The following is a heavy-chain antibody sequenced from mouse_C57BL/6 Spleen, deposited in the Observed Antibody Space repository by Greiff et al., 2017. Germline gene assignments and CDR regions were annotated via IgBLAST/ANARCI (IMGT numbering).Heavy chain of an antibody. D-gene: IGHD1-1*01. V-gene: IGHV1-64*01. CDR3: ARSGYYCGSSYPDY. J-gene: IGHJ2*01. CDR1: GYTFTSYW. Sequence: QVQLKQPGAELVKPGASVKLSCKASGYTFTSYWMHWVKQRPGQGLEWIGMIHPSSGSTNYNEKFKSKATLTVDKSSSTAYMELSSLTSEDSAVYYCARSGYYCGSSYPDYWGQGTTLTVSS. CDR2: IHPSSGST.